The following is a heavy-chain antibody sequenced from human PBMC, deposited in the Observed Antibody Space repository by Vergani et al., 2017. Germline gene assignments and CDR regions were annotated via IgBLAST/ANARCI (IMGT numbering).Heavy chain of an antibody. CDR2: ISGSGGST. Sequence: VQLVESGGGVVQPGRSLRLSCAASGFTFSSYAMSWVRQAPGKGLEWVSAISGSGGSTYYADSVKGRFTISRDNSKNTLYLQMNSLRAEDTAVYYCAKPHSSGWYVEGWFDPWGQGNLVNVSS. V-gene: IGHV3-23*04. CDR1: GFTFSSYA. CDR3: AKPHSSGWYVEGWFDP. J-gene: IGHJ5*02. D-gene: IGHD6-19*01.